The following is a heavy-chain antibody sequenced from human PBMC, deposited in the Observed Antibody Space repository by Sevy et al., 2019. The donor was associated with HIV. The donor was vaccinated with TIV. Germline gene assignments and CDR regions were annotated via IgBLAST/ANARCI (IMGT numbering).Heavy chain of an antibody. CDR2: IKQDGSEK. D-gene: IGHD3-3*01. CDR3: ASYSYEGVLRFLGRNWYFDL. Sequence: GGSLRLSCAASGFTFSSYWMSWVRQAPGKGLEWVANIKQDGSEKYYVDSVKGRFTISRDNAKNSLYLQMNSLRAEDTAVYYCASYSYEGVLRFLGRNWYFDLWGRGTLVTVSS. V-gene: IGHV3-7*03. CDR1: GFTFSSYW. J-gene: IGHJ2*01.